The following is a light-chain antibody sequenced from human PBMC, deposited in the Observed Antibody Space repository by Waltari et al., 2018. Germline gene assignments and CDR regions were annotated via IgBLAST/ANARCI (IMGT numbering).Light chain of an antibody. CDR1: QSVSSY. CDR3: QQRSNWPPS. V-gene: IGKV3-11*01. Sequence: EIVLTQSPVTLSLSPGERATLSCRASQSVSSYLAWYQQKPGQAPRLLIYDASNRATGIPARFSGSGSGTDFTLTISSLEPEDFEVYYCQQRSNWPPSFGQGTRLEIK. J-gene: IGKJ5*01. CDR2: DAS.